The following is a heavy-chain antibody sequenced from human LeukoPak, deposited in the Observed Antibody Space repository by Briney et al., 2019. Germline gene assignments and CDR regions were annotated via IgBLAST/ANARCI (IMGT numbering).Heavy chain of an antibody. D-gene: IGHD2-15*01. V-gene: IGHV3-74*01. J-gene: IGHJ5*02. CDR1: GFTFSSYW. CDR2: INTDGSST. CDR3: ARDPLGYCSGGSCQEGWFDP. Sequence: GGSLRLSCAASGFTFSSYWMHWVRQAPGKGLVWVSRINTDGSSTSYADSVKGRFTISRDNAKNTLYLQMNSLRAEDTAVYYRARDPLGYCSGGSCQEGWFDPWGQGTLVTVSS.